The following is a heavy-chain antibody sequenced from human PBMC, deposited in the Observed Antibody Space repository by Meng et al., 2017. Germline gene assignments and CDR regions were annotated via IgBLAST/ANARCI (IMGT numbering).Heavy chain of an antibody. Sequence: QGQLQESGPGLVKHSQTLSLTCTVSGGSISSGGYYWSWIRQHPGKGLEWIGYIYYSGSTYYNPSLKSLVTISVDTSKNQFSLKLSSVTAADTAVYYCARVHYYDSSGYNNWYFDLWGRGTLVTVSS. V-gene: IGHV4-31*01. CDR3: ARVHYYDSSGYNNWYFDL. D-gene: IGHD3-22*01. CDR1: GGSISSGGYY. CDR2: IYYSGST. J-gene: IGHJ2*01.